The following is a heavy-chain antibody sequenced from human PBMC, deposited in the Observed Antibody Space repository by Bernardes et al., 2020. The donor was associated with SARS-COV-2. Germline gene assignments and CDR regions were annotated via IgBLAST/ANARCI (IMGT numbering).Heavy chain of an antibody. V-gene: IGHV4-59*01. CDR2: IYYSGST. D-gene: IGHD1-26*01. CDR1: GGSISSYS. CDR3: ARETWSRGFFDY. J-gene: IGHJ4*02. Sequence: SETLSLTCTVSGGSISSYSWSWIRQPPGKRLEWIGYIYYSGSTNYNPSLKSRVTISVDTSKNQFSLKLNSVTAADTAVYYCARETWSRGFFDYWGQGTLVTVSS.